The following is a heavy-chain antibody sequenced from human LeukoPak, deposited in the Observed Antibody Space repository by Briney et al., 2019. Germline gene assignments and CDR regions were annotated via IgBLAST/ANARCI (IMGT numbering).Heavy chain of an antibody. CDR3: ARHGNHRFNRLDP. CDR1: GYPFTSGFY. D-gene: IGHD1-14*01. V-gene: IGHV4-38-2*01. Sequence: PSETLSLTXAASGYPFTSGFYWSWIRQTPGGGLEWIGTIHHTGFTMYSPSLKSRVTISVDTSKNHFSLNVTFVTAADTAVYYCARHGNHRFNRLDPWGQGTLVTVSS. CDR2: IHHTGFT. J-gene: IGHJ5*02.